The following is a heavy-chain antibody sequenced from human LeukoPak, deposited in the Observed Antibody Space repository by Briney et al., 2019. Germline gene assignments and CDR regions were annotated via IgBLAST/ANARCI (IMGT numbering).Heavy chain of an antibody. J-gene: IGHJ4*02. Sequence: ASVKASCKASGDTLTEFSMRWVRQAPGKGLEWMGGFDPVVGATTYAQKFQGRVTMTEDTSTDTAYMELSSLRSEDTAVYYCATAVYGMDFARIAADVGPSPGVRDYFDYWGQGTLVTVSS. CDR1: GDTLTEFS. CDR3: ATAVYGMDFARIAADVGPSPGVRDYFDY. D-gene: IGHD6-13*01. CDR2: FDPVVGAT. V-gene: IGHV1-24*01.